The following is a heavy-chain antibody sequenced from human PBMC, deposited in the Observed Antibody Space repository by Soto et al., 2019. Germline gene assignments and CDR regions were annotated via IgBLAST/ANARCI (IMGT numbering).Heavy chain of an antibody. CDR3: ARAGVIAAAVWAFDI. J-gene: IGHJ3*02. D-gene: IGHD6-13*01. V-gene: IGHV3-33*01. Sequence: QVQLVESGGGVVQPGRSLRLSCAASGFTFSSYGMHWVRQAPGKGLEWVAVIWYDGSNKYYADSVKGRFTISRDNSKNTLYLQMNSLRAEDTAVYYCARAGVIAAAVWAFDIWGQGTMVTVSS. CDR2: IWYDGSNK. CDR1: GFTFSSYG.